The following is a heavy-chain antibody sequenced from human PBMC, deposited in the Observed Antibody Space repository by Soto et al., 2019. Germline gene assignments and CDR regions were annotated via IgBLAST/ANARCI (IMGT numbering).Heavy chain of an antibody. CDR3: AKQDQRSGMDV. CDR1: GVNFRLHA. Sequence: GGALRLSRFTSGVNFRLHALRRVPQAPGKGLEWVSAISGSGGSTYYADSVKGRFTISRDNSKNTLYLQMNSLRAEDTAVYYCAKQDQRSGMDVWGQGTTVTVSS. CDR2: ISGSGGST. J-gene: IGHJ6*02. D-gene: IGHD2-2*01. V-gene: IGHV3-23*01.